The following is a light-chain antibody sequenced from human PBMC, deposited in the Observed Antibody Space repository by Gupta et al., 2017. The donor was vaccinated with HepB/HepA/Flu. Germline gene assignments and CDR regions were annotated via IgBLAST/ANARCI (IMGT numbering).Light chain of an antibody. J-gene: IGLJ2*01. CDR3: VLYMGSGISV. CDR1: SGSVSTSSY. V-gene: IGLV8-61*01. CDR2: GTN. Sequence: QTVVTQEPSFSVSPGGTVTLTCGLSSGSVSTSSYPIWYQQTPGQAPRTLIYGTNSRSSGVPDRFSGSILGNRAALTITRAQADDESDYYCVLYMGSGISVFGGGTKLTVL.